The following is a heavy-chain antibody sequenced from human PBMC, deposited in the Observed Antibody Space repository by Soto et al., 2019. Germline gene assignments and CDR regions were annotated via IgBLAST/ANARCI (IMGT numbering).Heavy chain of an antibody. CDR1: GFTFSGYA. J-gene: IGHJ4*02. V-gene: IGHV3-23*01. CDR3: AKGPPPYSKPYYFDY. Sequence: PGGSLRLSCAASGFTFSGYAMSWVRQAPGEGLEWVSAISGSGGSTYYADSVKGRFTISRDNSKNTLYLQMNSLRAEDTAVYYCAKGPPPYSKPYYFDYWGQGTLVTVSS. D-gene: IGHD4-4*01. CDR2: ISGSGGST.